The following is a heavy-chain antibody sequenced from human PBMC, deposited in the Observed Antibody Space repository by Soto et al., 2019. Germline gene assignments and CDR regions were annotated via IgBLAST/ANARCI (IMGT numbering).Heavy chain of an antibody. CDR3: ARDRREWLVRVTPYYFDY. CDR2: IIPIFGTA. J-gene: IGHJ4*02. CDR1: GGTFSSYA. V-gene: IGHV1-69*01. D-gene: IGHD6-19*01. Sequence: QVQLVQSGAEVKKPGSSVKVSCKASGGTFSSYAISWVRQAPGQGLEWMGGIIPIFGTANYAQKFQGRVTITADESTSTAYMELSSLRSEDTAVYYCARDRREWLVRVTPYYFDYWGQGTLVTVSS.